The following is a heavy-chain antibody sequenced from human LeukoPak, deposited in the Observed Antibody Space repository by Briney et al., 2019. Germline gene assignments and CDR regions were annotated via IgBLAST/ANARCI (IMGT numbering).Heavy chain of an antibody. Sequence: PGGSLRLSCAASGFTFSTYTMNWVRQAPGKGLEWVSYISSSGSTIYYADSVEGRFTISRDNAKNSLYLQMNSLRAEDTAVYYCARDTVVVVAATAAKNYYYYMDVWGKGTTVTVSS. CDR2: ISSSGSTI. D-gene: IGHD2-15*01. V-gene: IGHV3-48*01. CDR1: GFTFSTYT. CDR3: ARDTVVVVAATAAKNYYYYMDV. J-gene: IGHJ6*03.